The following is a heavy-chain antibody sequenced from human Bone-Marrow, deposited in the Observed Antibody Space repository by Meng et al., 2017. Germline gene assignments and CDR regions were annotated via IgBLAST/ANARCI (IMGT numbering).Heavy chain of an antibody. CDR3: ASYGIDY. Sequence: VQLGESWGGVFQPGRSLGLSCAASGFTFSSYAMHWVRQAPGKGLEWVAVIYSGGSTYYADSVKGRFTISRDNSKNTLYLQMNSLRAEDTAVYYCASYGIDYWGQGTLVTVSS. V-gene: IGHV3-NL1*01. CDR2: IYSGGST. J-gene: IGHJ4*02. CDR1: GFTFSSYA. D-gene: IGHD3-16*01.